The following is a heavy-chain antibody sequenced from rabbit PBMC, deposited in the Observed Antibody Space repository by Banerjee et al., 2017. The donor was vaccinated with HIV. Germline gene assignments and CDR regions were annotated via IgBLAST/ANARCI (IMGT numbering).Heavy chain of an antibody. CDR2: IDPVVGST. CDR3: ARDLAGVIGWNFAL. Sequence: QSLEESGGGLVQPGASLTLTCKASGFDFSSYGVSWVRQAPGKGLEWIGYIDPVVGSTYYASWVNGRFTISKASWTTVTLQMTSLTAADTASYFCARDLAGVIGWNFALWGQGTLVTVS. J-gene: IGHJ4*01. CDR1: GFDFSSYG. V-gene: IGHV1S40*01. D-gene: IGHD4-1*01.